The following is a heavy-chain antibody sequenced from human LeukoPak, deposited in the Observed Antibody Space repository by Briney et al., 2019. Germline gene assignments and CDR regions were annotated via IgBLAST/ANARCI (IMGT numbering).Heavy chain of an antibody. V-gene: IGHV3-23*01. Sequence: GGSLRLSCAASGFTFSSYAMSWVRQAPGKGLEWVSAISGSGGSTYYADSVKGRFTISRDNSKNTLYLQMNSLRAEDTAVYYCAKGNIAIRGVISHDAFDIWGQGTMVTVSS. CDR2: ISGSGGST. D-gene: IGHD3-10*01. J-gene: IGHJ3*02. CDR1: GFTFSSYA. CDR3: AKGNIAIRGVISHDAFDI.